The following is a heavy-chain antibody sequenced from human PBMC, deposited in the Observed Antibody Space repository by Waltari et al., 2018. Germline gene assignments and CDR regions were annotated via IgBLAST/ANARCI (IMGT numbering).Heavy chain of an antibody. CDR3: AKEVWQQLGKMVGWFDP. J-gene: IGHJ5*02. D-gene: IGHD6-13*01. Sequence: EVQLLESGGGLVQPGGSLRLSCVGSGFTLSTSAMSWVHQVPGKGLEWVSASGSPDARTYYSDSVKGRFTVSRDNSKNTLFLQMNSLRAEDTAIYYCAKEVWQQLGKMVGWFDPWGQGTLVTVSS. CDR2: SGSPDART. V-gene: IGHV3-23*01. CDR1: GFTLSTSA.